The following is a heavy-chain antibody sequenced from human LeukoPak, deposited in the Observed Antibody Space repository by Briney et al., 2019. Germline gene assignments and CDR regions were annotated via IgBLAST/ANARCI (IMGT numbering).Heavy chain of an antibody. D-gene: IGHD3-9*01. Sequence: GGSLKLSCAASGFTFSGSAMHWVRQASGKGLEWVGRIRSKANSYATAYAASVKGRFTISRDDSKNTAYLQMNSLKAEDTAVYYCTPSLYDILTGSDYWGQGTLVTVSS. CDR2: IRSKANSYAT. CDR1: GFTFSGSA. J-gene: IGHJ4*02. V-gene: IGHV3-73*01. CDR3: TPSLYDILTGSDY.